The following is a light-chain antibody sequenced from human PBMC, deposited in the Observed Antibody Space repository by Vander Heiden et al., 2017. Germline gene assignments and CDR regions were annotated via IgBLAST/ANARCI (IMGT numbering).Light chain of an antibody. V-gene: IGKV1-39*01. Sequence: DIQMTQSPSSLSASVGDKVTITCRASQSITTYLNWYQQKPGKAPKLLIYDASSLQNGVPSRFSGSGYGTDFTLTISSRQPEDFASYYCQQVDSHPRFTFGHGTKVDIK. CDR3: QQVDSHPRFT. CDR2: DAS. J-gene: IGKJ3*01. CDR1: QSITTY.